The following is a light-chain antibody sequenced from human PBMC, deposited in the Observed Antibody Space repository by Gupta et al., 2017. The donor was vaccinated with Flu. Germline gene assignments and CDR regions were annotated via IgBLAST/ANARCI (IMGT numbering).Light chain of an antibody. Sequence: EIVMTQSPATLSVSPGERATLSCRASQSVSSKLAWYRQKPGQAPRLLIYGASTRANGIPARFSGSRSGTEFTLTISSLQSEDFAVYSCQQYNNWPPITFGQGTRLEIK. CDR1: QSVSSK. V-gene: IGKV3-15*01. J-gene: IGKJ5*01. CDR2: GAS. CDR3: QQYNNWPPIT.